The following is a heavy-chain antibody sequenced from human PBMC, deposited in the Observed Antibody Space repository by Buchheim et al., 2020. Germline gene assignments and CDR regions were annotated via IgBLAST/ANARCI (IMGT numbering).Heavy chain of an antibody. D-gene: IGHD2-2*01. V-gene: IGHV3-11*06. CDR2: ISSSSSYT. Sequence: QVQLVESGGGLVKPGGSLRLSCAASGFTFSDYYMSWIRQAPGKGLEWVPYISSSSSYTNYADSVKGRFTISRDNAKNSLYLQMNSLRAEDTAVYYCARELGYCSSTSCSARGYYYYGMDVWGQGTT. CDR3: ARELGYCSSTSCSARGYYYYGMDV. J-gene: IGHJ6*02. CDR1: GFTFSDYY.